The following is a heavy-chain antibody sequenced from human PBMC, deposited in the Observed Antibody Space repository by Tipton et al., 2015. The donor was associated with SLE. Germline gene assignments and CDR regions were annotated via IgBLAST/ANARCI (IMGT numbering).Heavy chain of an antibody. Sequence: TLSLTCTVSGGSISSGGYYWSWIRQPPGKGLEWIGYIYYSGSTNYNPSLKSRVTISVDTSKNQFSLKLSSVTAADTAVYYCAGTYYDFWSGHRNYFDYWGQGTLVTVSS. D-gene: IGHD3-3*01. CDR3: AGTYYDFWSGHRNYFDY. CDR1: GGSISSGGYY. V-gene: IGHV4-61*08. J-gene: IGHJ4*02. CDR2: IYYSGST.